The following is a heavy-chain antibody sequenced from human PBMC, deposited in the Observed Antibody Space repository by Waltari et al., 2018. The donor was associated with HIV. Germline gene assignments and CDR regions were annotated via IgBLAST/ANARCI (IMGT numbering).Heavy chain of an antibody. V-gene: IGHV4-34*01. CDR3: ARGCPPTYYYDSSGYYVDY. J-gene: IGHJ4*02. Sequence: QVQLQQWGAGLLKPSETLSLTCAVYGGSFSGYYWSWPRQSPGKGLGWIGEINHSGSTNYNPSLKSRVTISVDTSKNQFSLKLSSVTAADTAVYYCARGCPPTYYYDSSGYYVDYWGQGTLVTVSS. CDR1: GGSFSGYY. D-gene: IGHD3-22*01. CDR2: INHSGST.